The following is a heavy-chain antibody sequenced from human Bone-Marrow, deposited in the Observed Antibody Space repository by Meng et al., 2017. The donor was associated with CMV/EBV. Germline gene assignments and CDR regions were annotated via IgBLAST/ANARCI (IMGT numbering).Heavy chain of an antibody. D-gene: IGHD3-22*01. Sequence: SLKLSCAASGFTFDDYAMHWVRQAPGKGLEWVSGISWNSGSIGYADSVKGRFTISRDNAKNSLYLQMNGLRAEDTAVYYCARDRYYDSSWKPAFDIWGQGTMVTVSS. V-gene: IGHV3-9*01. CDR1: GFTFDDYA. J-gene: IGHJ3*02. CDR3: ARDRYYDSSWKPAFDI. CDR2: ISWNSGSI.